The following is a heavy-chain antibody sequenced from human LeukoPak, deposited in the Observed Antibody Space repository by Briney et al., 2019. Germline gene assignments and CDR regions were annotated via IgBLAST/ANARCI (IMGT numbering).Heavy chain of an antibody. CDR3: AREEYSSSWYGWFDP. D-gene: IGHD6-13*01. CDR2: ISSSSSYI. Sequence: KTGGSLGLSCAAPGFTSSSYSMNWVRQAPGKALEWVSSISSSSSYIYYADSVKGRFTISRDNAKNSPYLQMNSLRAEDTAVYYCAREEYSSSWYGWFDPWGQGTLVTVSS. J-gene: IGHJ5*02. CDR1: GFTSSSYS. V-gene: IGHV3-21*01.